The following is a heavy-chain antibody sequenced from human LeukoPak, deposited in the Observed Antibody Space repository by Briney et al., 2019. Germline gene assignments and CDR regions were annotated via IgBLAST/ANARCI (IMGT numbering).Heavy chain of an antibody. CDR2: INPNSGGT. V-gene: IGHV1-2*02. J-gene: IGHJ6*03. CDR1: GYTFTGYY. Sequence: ASVKVSCKASGYTFTGYYMHWVRQAPGQGLEWMGWINPNSGGTNYAQKFQGRVTMTRDTSISTAYMELSRLRSDDTAVYYCARVENNWNYYYMDVWGKGTTVTVSS. D-gene: IGHD1-20*01. CDR3: ARVENNWNYYYMDV.